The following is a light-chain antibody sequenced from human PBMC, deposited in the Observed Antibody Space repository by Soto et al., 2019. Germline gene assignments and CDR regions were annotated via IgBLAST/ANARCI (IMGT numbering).Light chain of an antibody. J-gene: IGLJ1*01. Sequence: HSVLTQPPSWSAAPGQKVTISCSGSSSNIGNNYVSWYQQLPGTAPKLLIYDNNKRPSGIPDRFSGSKSGTSATLGITGLQTGDEADYYCGTWDSSLSAGVFGTGTKVTV. V-gene: IGLV1-51*01. CDR3: GTWDSSLSAGV. CDR1: SSNIGNNY. CDR2: DNN.